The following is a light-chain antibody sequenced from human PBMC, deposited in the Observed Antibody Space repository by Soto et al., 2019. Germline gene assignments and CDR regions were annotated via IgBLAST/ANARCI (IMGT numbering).Light chain of an antibody. CDR1: SSDLGAGFD. Sequence: QSVLTQPPSVSGAPGQRVTISCTGASSDLGAGFDVHWYQQLPGTAPKLLIYGSRNRPSGVPDRFSGSKSGTSASLAITGLQAEDEGDYYCCSYTTTNTVVFGGGTKLTVL. V-gene: IGLV1-40*01. J-gene: IGLJ2*01. CDR2: GSR. CDR3: CSYTTTNTVV.